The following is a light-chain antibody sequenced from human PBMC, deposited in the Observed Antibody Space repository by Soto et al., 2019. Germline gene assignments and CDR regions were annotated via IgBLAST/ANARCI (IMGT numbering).Light chain of an antibody. Sequence: SALTQPPSVSGSPGQSVTISCTGTSSDVGNYNRVSWYQQPPGTAPKLTIYEVNNRPSGVPDRFSGSKSGNTASLTISGLQAEDEADYYCCSYTTSDTLVFGGGTQLTVL. V-gene: IGLV2-18*02. CDR3: CSYTTSDTLV. CDR1: SSDVGNYNR. CDR2: EVN. J-gene: IGLJ2*01.